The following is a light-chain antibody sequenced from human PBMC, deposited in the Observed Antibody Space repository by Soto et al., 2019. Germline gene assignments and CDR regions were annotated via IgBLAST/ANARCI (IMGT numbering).Light chain of an antibody. CDR2: DVS. CDR3: SSYPSRSTRGV. Sequence: QSALTQPASVSGSPGQSITISCTGTSSDVGGYNYVSWYQQHPGKAPELMIYDVSNRPSGVSNHFSGSKSGNTASLTISGLQAEDEADYYCSSYPSRSTRGVFGGGTQLTVL. J-gene: IGLJ2*01. CDR1: SSDVGGYNY. V-gene: IGLV2-14*01.